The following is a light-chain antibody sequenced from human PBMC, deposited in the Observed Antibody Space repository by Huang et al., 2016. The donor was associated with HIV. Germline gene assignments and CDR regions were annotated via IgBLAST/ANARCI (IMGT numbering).Light chain of an antibody. CDR3: QQYDNWPPGLT. CDR1: QNVRSN. J-gene: IGKJ4*01. CDR2: DTS. Sequence: EIVMTQSPATLSVSPGGGATLSCRASQNVRSNLAWYQQTPGQAPRLLIYDTSTRASGVPARLSGMGSGTEFTLTISGLQSEDFAVYYCQQYDNWPPGLTFGGGTKVEI. V-gene: IGKV3D-15*01.